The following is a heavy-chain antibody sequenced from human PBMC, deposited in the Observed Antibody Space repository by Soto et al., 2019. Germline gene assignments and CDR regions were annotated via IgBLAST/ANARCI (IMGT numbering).Heavy chain of an antibody. V-gene: IGHV4-59*08. Sequence: QVQLQESGPGLVKPSETLSLTCTVSGDSISSYSWSWIRQPPGMGLEWIGYVFHTGSTNYNPSLKSRVTSSVASSNNHFSLRLCAVTAAATALYFGARRTAGYCSCCSPPSDYYYYYMDVWGKGTTVTVSS. CDR2: VFHTGST. CDR3: ARRTAGYCSCCSPPSDYYYYYMDV. J-gene: IGHJ6*03. CDR1: GDSISSYS. D-gene: IGHD2-15*01.